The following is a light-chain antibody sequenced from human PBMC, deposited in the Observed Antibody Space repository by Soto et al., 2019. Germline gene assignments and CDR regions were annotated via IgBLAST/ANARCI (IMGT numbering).Light chain of an antibody. CDR1: QSLVYSDGNTY. J-gene: IGKJ4*01. CDR2: RVS. V-gene: IGKV2-30*01. Sequence: DVVMTQSPLSLPVTLGQPASISCSSSQSLVYSDGNTYLNWVQQRSGQTPRRLIYRVSNRVSGAPDRFSGSGSGTDFPLRISRVEAEDVAVYDCMQDPHWPPRPRLCSHYMLTFGGGTKVDIK. CDR3: MQDPHWPPRPRLCSHYMLT.